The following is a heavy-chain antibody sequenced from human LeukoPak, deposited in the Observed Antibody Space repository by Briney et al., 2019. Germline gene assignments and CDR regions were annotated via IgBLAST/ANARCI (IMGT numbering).Heavy chain of an antibody. J-gene: IGHJ4*02. V-gene: IGHV3-30*02. CDR3: AKEKGLHPYYFDY. D-gene: IGHD2-15*01. CDR1: GFTFSSYG. CDR2: IRYDGSNK. Sequence: GGSLRLSCAASGFTFSSYGMHWVRQAPGKGLEWVAFIRYDGSNKYYADSVKGRFTISRDNSKNTLYLQMNSLRAEYTAVYYCAKEKGLHPYYFDYWGQGTLVTVSS.